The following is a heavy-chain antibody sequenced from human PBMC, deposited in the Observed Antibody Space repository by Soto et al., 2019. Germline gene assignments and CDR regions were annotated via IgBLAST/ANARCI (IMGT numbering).Heavy chain of an antibody. J-gene: IGHJ5*02. CDR3: ARVARLDAPNNWFDP. CDR2: IIPIFGTA. D-gene: IGHD1-1*01. V-gene: IGHV1-69*13. Sequence: GASVKVSCKASGGTFSSYAISWVRQAPGQGLEWMGGIIPIFGTANYAQKFQGRVTITADESTSTAYMELSSLRSEDTAVYYCARVARLDAPNNWFDPWGQGTLVTVSS. CDR1: GGTFSSYA.